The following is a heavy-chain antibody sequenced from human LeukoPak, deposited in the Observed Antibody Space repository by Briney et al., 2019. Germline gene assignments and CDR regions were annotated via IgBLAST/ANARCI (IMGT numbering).Heavy chain of an antibody. D-gene: IGHD1-26*01. V-gene: IGHV3-48*01. CDR2: ISGSSSSI. CDR1: GYTFSHYS. J-gene: IGHJ4*02. Sequence: GGSLRLSCAASGYTFSHYSVNWVRQALGKGLEWVSYISGSSSSIYYADSVKGRFTISRDNAKNSLYLQMNSLRAEDTAVYYCARDLGLDYWGQGTLVTVSS. CDR3: ARDLGLDY.